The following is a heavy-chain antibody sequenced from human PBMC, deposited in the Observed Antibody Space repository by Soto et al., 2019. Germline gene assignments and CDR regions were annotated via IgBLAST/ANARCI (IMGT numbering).Heavy chain of an antibody. CDR3: ARVPDDGIAETRNWFDP. CDR1: GYTFTSYG. V-gene: IGHV1-18*01. Sequence: GASGKVSCKASGYTFTSYGISWVRQAPGQGLEWMGWISAYNGNTNYAQKLQGRVTMTTDTSTSTAYMELRSLRSDDTAVYYCARVPDDGIAETRNWFDPWGQGTLVTVAS. CDR2: ISAYNGNT. J-gene: IGHJ5*02. D-gene: IGHD6-13*01.